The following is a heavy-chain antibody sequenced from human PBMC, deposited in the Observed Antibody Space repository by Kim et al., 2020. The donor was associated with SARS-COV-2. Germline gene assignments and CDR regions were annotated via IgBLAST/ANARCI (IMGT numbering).Heavy chain of an antibody. CDR3: ARDLLASAGYYFDY. CDR1: GFTFSSYA. CDR2: ISYDGSNK. V-gene: IGHV3-30-3*01. J-gene: IGHJ4*02. D-gene: IGHD3-3*01. Sequence: GGSLRLSCAASGFTFSSYAMHWVRQAPGKGLEWVAVISYDGSNKYYADSVKGRFTISRDNSKNTLYLQMNSLRAEDTAVYYCARDLLASAGYYFDYWGQG.